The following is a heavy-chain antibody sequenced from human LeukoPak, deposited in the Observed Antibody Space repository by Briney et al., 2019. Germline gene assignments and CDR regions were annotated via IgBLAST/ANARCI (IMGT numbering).Heavy chain of an antibody. CDR1: GFTFSSYE. V-gene: IGHV3-48*03. D-gene: IGHD3-3*01. CDR2: ISSSGSTI. Sequence: GGSLRLSCAASGFTFSSYEMNWVRQAPGKGLEWVSYISSSGSTIYYADSVKGRFTISRDNAKNSLYLQMNSLRAKDTAVYYCASDGSHYEGGYWGQGTLVTVSS. J-gene: IGHJ4*02. CDR3: ASDGSHYEGGY.